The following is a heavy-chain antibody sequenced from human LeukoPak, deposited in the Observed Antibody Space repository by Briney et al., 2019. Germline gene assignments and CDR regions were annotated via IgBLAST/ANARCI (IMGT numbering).Heavy chain of an antibody. CDR1: GYTFISYG. CDR3: ARQGYSSSSTADF. Sequence: ASVKVSCKPSGYTFISYGMSWRRQAPGQGFEWLGWISGHNDNTNYAQKIEGRVTLTTDRATSTAHMELRSLRPDDTAVYYCARQGYSSSSTADFWGQGTLVTVSS. D-gene: IGHD6-6*01. V-gene: IGHV1-18*01. J-gene: IGHJ4*02. CDR2: ISGHNDNT.